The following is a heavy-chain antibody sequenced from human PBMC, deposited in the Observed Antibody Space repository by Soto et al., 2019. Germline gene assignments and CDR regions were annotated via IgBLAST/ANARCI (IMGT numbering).Heavy chain of an antibody. V-gene: IGHV2-5*02. CDR2: IYWDDDK. Sequence: QITLKESGPTLVKPTQTLTLTCTFSGFSLSTHGVGVCWVRQPAGKALEWLALIYWDDDKRYSASLNSRLTITKDTSKNQVVLTMTNMAPVDTATYYRAHAMLYCTGGSCSTWFDSWGQGTLLTVSS. CDR1: GFSLSTHGVG. D-gene: IGHD2-15*01. J-gene: IGHJ5*01. CDR3: AHAMLYCTGGSCSTWFDS.